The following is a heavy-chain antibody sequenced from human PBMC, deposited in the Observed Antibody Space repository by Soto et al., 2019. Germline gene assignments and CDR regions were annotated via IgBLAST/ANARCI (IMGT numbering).Heavy chain of an antibody. Sequence: ASVKVSCKASGGTFSSYAISWVRQAPGQRLEWMGGIIPIFGTANYAQKFQGRVTITADESTSTAYMELSSLRSEDMAVYYCAASRDGYNYHFDYWGQGTLVTVSS. CDR1: GGTFSSYA. CDR3: AASRDGYNYHFDY. V-gene: IGHV1-69*13. CDR2: IIPIFGTA. D-gene: IGHD1-1*01. J-gene: IGHJ4*02.